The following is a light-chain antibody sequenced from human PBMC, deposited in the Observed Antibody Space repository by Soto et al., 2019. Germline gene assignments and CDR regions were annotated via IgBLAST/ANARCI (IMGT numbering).Light chain of an antibody. Sequence: DIQMTQSPSTLSASVGDRVTITCRASQSISSCLAWYQQKPGKAPKLLIYRASTLERGVPSRFSGSGSGTEFTLTISRLQPDDVATYYCLQCNSYPRTFGQGTKVEVK. J-gene: IGKJ1*01. CDR2: RAS. V-gene: IGKV1-5*03. CDR3: LQCNSYPRT. CDR1: QSISSC.